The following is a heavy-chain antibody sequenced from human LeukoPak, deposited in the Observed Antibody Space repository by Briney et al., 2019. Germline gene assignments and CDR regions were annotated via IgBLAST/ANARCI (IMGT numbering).Heavy chain of an antibody. J-gene: IGHJ4*02. D-gene: IGHD3-10*01. CDR2: ISYDGSNK. V-gene: IGHV3-30-3*01. CDR1: GFTFSSYA. Sequence: PGGSLRLSCAASGFTFSSYAMHWVRQAPGKGLEWVAVISYDGSNKYYADSVKGRFTISRDNSKNTLYLQMNSLRAEDTAVYYCARDPMVRGVIIMGGGPLWGYWGQGTLVTVSS. CDR3: ARDPMVRGVIIMGGGPLWGY.